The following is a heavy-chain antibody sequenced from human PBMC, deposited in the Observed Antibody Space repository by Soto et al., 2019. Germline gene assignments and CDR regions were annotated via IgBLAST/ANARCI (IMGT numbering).Heavy chain of an antibody. J-gene: IGHJ4*02. CDR3: AKGPSYYDILTGYNY. CDR2: ISGSGGST. V-gene: IGHV3-23*01. Sequence: EVQLLESGGGLVQPGGSPRLSCAASGFTFSSYAMSWVRQAPGKGLEWVSAISGSGGSTYYADSVKGRFTISRDNSKNTLYLQMNSLRAEDTAVYYCAKGPSYYDILTGYNYWGQGTLVTVSS. CDR1: GFTFSSYA. D-gene: IGHD3-9*01.